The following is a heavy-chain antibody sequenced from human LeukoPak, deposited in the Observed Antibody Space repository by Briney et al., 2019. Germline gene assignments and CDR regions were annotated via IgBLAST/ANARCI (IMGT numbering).Heavy chain of an antibody. CDR1: GFTFSSYG. V-gene: IGHV3-23*01. Sequence: PGGSLRLSCAASGFTFSSYGMHWVRQAPGKGLEWVSAISGSGGSTYYADSVKGRFTISRDNSKNTLYPQMNSLRAEDTAVYYCAKDHSYYYDSSGYLIGYWGQGTLVTVSS. CDR3: AKDHSYYYDSSGYLIGY. D-gene: IGHD3-22*01. J-gene: IGHJ4*02. CDR2: ISGSGGST.